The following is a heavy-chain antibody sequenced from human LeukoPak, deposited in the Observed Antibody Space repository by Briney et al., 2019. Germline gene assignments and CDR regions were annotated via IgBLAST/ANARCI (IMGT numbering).Heavy chain of an antibody. D-gene: IGHD2-2*01. Sequence: ASVKVSCKASGYIITGYYMHWVRQAPRKGLEWMGRINPNSGGTNYAQKFQGRVTMTRDTSINTAYMELSRLRSDDTAVYYCARETRGTSLYYYYMDVWGKGTTATVSS. V-gene: IGHV1-2*06. J-gene: IGHJ6*03. CDR2: INPNSGGT. CDR1: GYIITGYY. CDR3: ARETRGTSLYYYYMDV.